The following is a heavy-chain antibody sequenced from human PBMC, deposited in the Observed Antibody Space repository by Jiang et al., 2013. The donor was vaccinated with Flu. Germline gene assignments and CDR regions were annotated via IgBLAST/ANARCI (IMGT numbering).Heavy chain of an antibody. J-gene: IGHJ2*01. V-gene: IGHV3-23*01. CDR3: AKDPTYYYDSSGYDWYFDL. CDR2: ISGSGGST. CDR1: GFTFRSYA. Sequence: QLLESGGGLIQPGGSLRLSCAASGFTFRSYAMSWVRQAPGKGLEWVSAISGSGGSTYYADSVKGRFTISRDNSKNTLYLQMNSLRAEDTAVYYCAKDPTYYYDSSGYDWYFDLWGRGTLVTVSS. D-gene: IGHD3-22*01.